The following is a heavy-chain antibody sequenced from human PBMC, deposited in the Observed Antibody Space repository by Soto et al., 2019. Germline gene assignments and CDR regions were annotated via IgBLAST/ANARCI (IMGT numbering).Heavy chain of an antibody. D-gene: IGHD5-18*01. CDR1: GDSVSSNSAA. CDR3: ASSRGYSNRYDYYGLDV. CDR2: TYYRSKWYN. V-gene: IGHV6-1*01. Sequence: PSQTLSLTCAISGDSVSSNSAAWNWIRQSPSRGLEWLGRTYYRSKWYNDYAVSVKSRIAINPDTSKNQFSLQLNSVTPEDTAVYYCASSRGYSNRYDYYGLDVWGQGTTVTVSS. J-gene: IGHJ6*02.